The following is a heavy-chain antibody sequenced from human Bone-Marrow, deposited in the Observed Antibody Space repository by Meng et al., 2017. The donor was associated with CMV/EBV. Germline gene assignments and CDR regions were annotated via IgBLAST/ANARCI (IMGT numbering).Heavy chain of an antibody. CDR3: AKGNFWSGYSNYYFDY. J-gene: IGHJ4*02. D-gene: IGHD3-3*01. Sequence: SLKISCAASGFTFDDYAMHWVRQAPGKGLEWVSGISWNSGNIGYADSVKGRFTISRDNAKKSLYLKINSLRTEDTALYFCAKGNFWSGYSNYYFDYWGQGTLVTVSS. CDR1: GFTFDDYA. CDR2: ISWNSGNI. V-gene: IGHV3-9*01.